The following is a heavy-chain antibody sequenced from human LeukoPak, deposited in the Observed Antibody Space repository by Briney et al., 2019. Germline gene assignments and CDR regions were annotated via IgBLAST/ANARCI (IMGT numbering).Heavy chain of an antibody. Sequence: GAYMKFSCKASGYTFNGHYFHWLRQARGQGLEWMGWIKPDTGATNFAQKFHGRLTMTTDTSISTGYMELRSLTSDDTAMYYCARDHDFGPDYWGQGTLVTVS. CDR1: GYTFNGHY. CDR3: ARDHDFGPDY. D-gene: IGHD4/OR15-4a*01. J-gene: IGHJ4*02. CDR2: IKPDTGAT. V-gene: IGHV1-2*02.